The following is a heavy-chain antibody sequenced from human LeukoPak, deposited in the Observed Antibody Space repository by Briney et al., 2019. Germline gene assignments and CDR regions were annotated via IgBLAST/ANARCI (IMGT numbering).Heavy chain of an antibody. V-gene: IGHV1-2*02. CDR1: GYTFTGYY. CDR2: INPKSGGT. J-gene: IGHJ4*02. CDR3: ARDGGIAVAGRFDY. Sequence: ASAKVSCKASGYTFTGYYIHWVRQAPGQGLEWMGWINPKSGGTNYAQKFQGRVTMTRDTSISTAYMDLSRLRSDDTAVYYCARDGGIAVAGRFDYWGQGTLVTVSS. D-gene: IGHD6-13*01.